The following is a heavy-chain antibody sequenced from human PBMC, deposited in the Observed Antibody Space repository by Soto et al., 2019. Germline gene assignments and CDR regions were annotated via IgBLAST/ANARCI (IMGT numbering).Heavy chain of an antibody. D-gene: IGHD3-22*01. CDR1: GFTFSSYG. CDR3: AKFTYDSSGPIGREYYYGMDV. CDR2: ISYDGSNK. J-gene: IGHJ6*02. V-gene: IGHV3-30*18. Sequence: QVQLVESGGGVVQPGRSPRLSCAASGFTFSSYGMHWVRQAPGKGLEWVAVISYDGSNKYYADSVKGRFTISRDNSKNTLYLQMNSLRAEDTAVYYCAKFTYDSSGPIGREYYYGMDVWGQGTTVTVSS.